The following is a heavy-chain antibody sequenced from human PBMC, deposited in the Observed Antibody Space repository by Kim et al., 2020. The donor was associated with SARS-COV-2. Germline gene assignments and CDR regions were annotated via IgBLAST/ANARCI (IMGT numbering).Heavy chain of an antibody. CDR3: VDGYKYFDY. CDR1: GYSFSSYS. J-gene: IGHJ4*02. Sequence: GGSLRLSCAASGYSFSSYSMNWVRQAPGKGLEWVAAISSTSSDIYYVDSVKGRFTISRVNAKNSLYLHMNRLRAEDTAVYYSVDGYKYFDYWGQGILVTVSS. V-gene: IGHV3-21*01. D-gene: IGHD5-12*01. CDR2: ISSTSSDI.